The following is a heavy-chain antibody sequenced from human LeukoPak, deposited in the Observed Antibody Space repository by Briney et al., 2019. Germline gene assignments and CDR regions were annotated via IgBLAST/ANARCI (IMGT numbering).Heavy chain of an antibody. CDR2: IWYDGSNK. D-gene: IGHD4-17*01. J-gene: IGHJ6*02. V-gene: IGHV3-33*01. CDR1: GFTFSSYG. Sequence: PGRSLRLSCAASGFTFSSYGMHWVRQAPGKGLEWVAVIWYDGSNKYYADSVKGRFTISRDNSKNTLYLQMNSLRAEDTAVYYCARDSYGDYYYGMDVWGQGTTVTVSS. CDR3: ARDSYGDYYYGMDV.